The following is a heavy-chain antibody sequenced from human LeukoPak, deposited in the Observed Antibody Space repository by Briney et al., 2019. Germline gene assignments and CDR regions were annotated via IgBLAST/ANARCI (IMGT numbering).Heavy chain of an antibody. V-gene: IGHV1-2*02. J-gene: IGHJ4*02. CDR1: GYTFTGYY. CDR3: ARGEAAVAETGFDY. Sequence: GASVKVSCKASGYTFTGYYMHWVRQAPGQGLEWMGWINPNSGGTNYAQKFQGRVTMTRDTSISTAYMELSRLRSDDTAVYYCARGEAAVAETGFDYWGQGTLVTVSS. CDR2: INPNSGGT. D-gene: IGHD6-19*01.